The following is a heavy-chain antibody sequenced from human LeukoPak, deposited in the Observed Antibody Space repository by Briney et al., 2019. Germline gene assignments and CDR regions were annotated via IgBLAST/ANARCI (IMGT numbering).Heavy chain of an antibody. CDR2: TNTNTGNP. V-gene: IGHV7-4-1*02. Sequence: ASVKVSCKASGYTFTSYAMNWVRQAPGQGLEWMGWTNTNTGNPTYAQGFTERFVFSLDTSVSTAYLQISSLKAEDTAVYYCARAVEMATDTVALVDYWGQGTLVTVSS. D-gene: IGHD5-24*01. J-gene: IGHJ4*02. CDR3: ARAVEMATDTVALVDY. CDR1: GYTFTSYA.